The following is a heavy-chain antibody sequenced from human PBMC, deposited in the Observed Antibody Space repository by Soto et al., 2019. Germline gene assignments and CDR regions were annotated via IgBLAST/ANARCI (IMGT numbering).Heavy chain of an antibody. CDR2: ISGSGGST. V-gene: IGHV3-23*01. D-gene: IGHD3-3*01. CDR1: GFTFSSYA. J-gene: IGHJ6*02. CDR3: AKDTSSYDFWSGYLETSYYYGMDV. Sequence: GGSLRLSCAASGFTFSSYAMSWVRQAPGKGLEWVSAISGSGGSTYYADSVKGRFTISRDNSKNTLYLQMNSLRAEDTAVYYCAKDTSSYDFWSGYLETSYYYGMDVWGQGTTVTVSS.